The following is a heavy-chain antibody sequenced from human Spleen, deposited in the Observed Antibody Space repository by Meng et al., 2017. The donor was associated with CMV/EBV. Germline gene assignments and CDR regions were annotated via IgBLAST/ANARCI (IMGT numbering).Heavy chain of an antibody. CDR3: AREGGFDY. CDR1: GFTFSSYS. CDR2: ISSSSSTI. D-gene: IGHD3-16*01. Sequence: GESLKISCAASGFTFSSYSMNWVRQAPGKGLEWVSYISSSSSTIYYADSVKGRFTISRDNAKNSLYLQMNSLRAEDTAVYYCAREGGFDYWGQGTLVTVSS. J-gene: IGHJ4*02. V-gene: IGHV3-48*04.